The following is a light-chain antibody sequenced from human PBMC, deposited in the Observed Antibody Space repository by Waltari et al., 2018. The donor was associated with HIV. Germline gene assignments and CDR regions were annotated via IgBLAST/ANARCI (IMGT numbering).Light chain of an antibody. CDR3: CAYAGSTTYVI. CDR1: SRDVGGYNI. J-gene: IGLJ2*01. Sequence: QSALTQPASVSGSPGQSITLSCTGTSRDVGGYNIVSWYQQHPGKAPKLMIYEVSKRPSGVSNRFSGSKSGNTASLTISGLQAEDEADYYCCAYAGSTTYVIFGGGTKLTVL. V-gene: IGLV2-23*02. CDR2: EVS.